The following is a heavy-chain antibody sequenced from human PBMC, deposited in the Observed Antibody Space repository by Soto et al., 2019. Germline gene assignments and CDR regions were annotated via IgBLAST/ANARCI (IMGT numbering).Heavy chain of an antibody. CDR1: GFAFTGHP. V-gene: IGHV3-23*01. Sequence: VQLLESGGGLAQPGGPLRLSCAASGFAFTGHPMSWVRQAPEKGLEWVAGISDGGDLTYNADSVKGRFTISRDNAKNSLYLEMNSLRAEDTAVYYCARESEDLTSNFDYWGQGTLVTVSS. CDR3: ARESEDLTSNFDY. CDR2: ISDGGDLT. J-gene: IGHJ4*02.